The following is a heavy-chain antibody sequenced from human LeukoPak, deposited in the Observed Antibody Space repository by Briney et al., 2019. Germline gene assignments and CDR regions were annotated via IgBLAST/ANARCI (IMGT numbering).Heavy chain of an antibody. J-gene: IGHJ4*02. CDR3: ARIAVAGTIDY. Sequence: SSETLSLTCTVSGGSVSSDNYYWSWIRQPPGKGLEWIGFIYYSGSTSDNPSLKSRLTVSLDTSKNQFSLKLRFVTAADTAVYYCARIAVAGTIDYWGQGTLATVSS. D-gene: IGHD6-19*01. CDR2: IYYSGST. CDR1: GGSVSSDNYY. V-gene: IGHV4-61*01.